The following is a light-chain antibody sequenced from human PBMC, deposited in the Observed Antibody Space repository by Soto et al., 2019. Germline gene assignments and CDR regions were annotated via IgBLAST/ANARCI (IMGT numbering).Light chain of an antibody. V-gene: IGKV1-12*01. J-gene: IGKJ4*01. Sequence: DIQMTQSPSSVSASVGDRVTITCRASQGISSWLGWYQQKPGKAPNLLIHTASSLQSGVPSRFSGSGSATYFTLTISSLQPEDFATYYCQQANSFPLTFGGGTKVEIK. CDR3: QQANSFPLT. CDR1: QGISSW. CDR2: TAS.